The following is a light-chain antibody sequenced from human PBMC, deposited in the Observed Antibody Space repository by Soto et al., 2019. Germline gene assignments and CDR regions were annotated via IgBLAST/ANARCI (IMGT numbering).Light chain of an antibody. V-gene: IGLV1-40*01. CDR2: GNT. J-gene: IGLJ2*01. CDR3: QSYDSSLSGVV. CDR1: SSNIGAGYD. Sequence: QSVLTQPPSVSGAPGQRVTISCTGSSSNIGAGYDLHWYQQLPGTAPKLLIHGNTNRPSGVPDRFSGSKSGTSASLANTGLQAEDEADYYCQSYDSSLSGVVFGGGTKLTVL.